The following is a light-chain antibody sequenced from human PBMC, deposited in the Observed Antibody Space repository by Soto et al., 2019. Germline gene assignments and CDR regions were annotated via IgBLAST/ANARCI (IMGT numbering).Light chain of an antibody. J-gene: IGKJ1*01. V-gene: IGKV3-20*01. CDR1: QSVSSNY. CDR3: RQYDTSPRT. CDR2: GAS. Sequence: EIVLTQSPGTLSLSPGERATLSCRASQSVSSNYLAWYQQKRGQAPRLLIYGASSRATGIPTRFSGSGSGSDLNLTISRLEPEDFAVDYCRQYDTSPRTFGQGTMVEI.